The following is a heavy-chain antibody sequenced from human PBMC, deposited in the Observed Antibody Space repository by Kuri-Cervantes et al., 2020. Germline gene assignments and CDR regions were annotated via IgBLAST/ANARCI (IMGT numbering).Heavy chain of an antibody. CDR3: ELTDTAMIPAYFFDY. V-gene: IGHV4-34*01. CDR1: GGSFSGYY. D-gene: IGHD5-18*01. Sequence: SQTLSLTCAVYGGSFSGYYWGWIRQPPGKGLEWIGSIYYSGSTYYNPSLKSRVTISVDTSKNQFSLKLSSVTAADTAVYYCELTDTAMIPAYFFDYWGQGTLVTVSS. CDR2: IYYSGST. J-gene: IGHJ4*02.